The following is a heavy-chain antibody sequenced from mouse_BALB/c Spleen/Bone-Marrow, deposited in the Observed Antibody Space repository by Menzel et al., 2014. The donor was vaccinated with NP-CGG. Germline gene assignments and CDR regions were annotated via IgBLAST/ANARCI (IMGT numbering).Heavy chain of an antibody. Sequence: QVQLQQSGAELVRPGASVKPSCRASGYTFTSYWINWVKQRPGQGLEWIGNIYPSDTYTNYNQRFKDKPTLTVDKSSSTAYMQLSSPTSEDSAVYYCTRYGNSHYYAVDYWGQGTSVTVSS. CDR1: GYTFTSYW. CDR3: TRYGNSHYYAVDY. CDR2: IYPSDTYT. V-gene: IGHV1-69*01. D-gene: IGHD1-1*01. J-gene: IGHJ4*01.